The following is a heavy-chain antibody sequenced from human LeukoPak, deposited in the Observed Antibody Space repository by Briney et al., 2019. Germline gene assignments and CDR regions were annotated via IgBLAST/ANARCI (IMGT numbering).Heavy chain of an antibody. CDR1: GGSFSGYY. D-gene: IGHD1-14*01. CDR3: ARSGRVYDAFDI. CDR2: INHSGST. J-gene: IGHJ3*02. V-gene: IGHV4-34*01. Sequence: SETLSLTCAVYGGSFSGYYWSWIRQPPGKGLEWIGEINHSGSTNYNPSLKSRVTISVDTSKNQFSLKLSSVTAADTAVYYCARSGRVYDAFDIWGQGTMVTVSS.